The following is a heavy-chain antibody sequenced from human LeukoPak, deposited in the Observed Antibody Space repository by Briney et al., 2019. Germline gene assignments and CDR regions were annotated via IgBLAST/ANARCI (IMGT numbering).Heavy chain of an antibody. CDR3: AREPPESYHFDY. Sequence: GASVKVSCKASGYTFSDFYVHWVRQAPGQGLEWIGIIKVSSGRTDYAQKFQGRVTMTRDMSTSTVHMKLTNLRSEDTAMYYCAREPPESYHFDYWGQGTLVTVSS. CDR2: IKVSSGRT. J-gene: IGHJ4*02. D-gene: IGHD2-2*01. CDR1: GYTFSDFY. V-gene: IGHV1-46*01.